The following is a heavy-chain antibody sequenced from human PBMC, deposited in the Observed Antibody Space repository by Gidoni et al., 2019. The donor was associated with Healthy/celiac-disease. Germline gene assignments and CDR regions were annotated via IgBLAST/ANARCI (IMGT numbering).Heavy chain of an antibody. Sequence: QVQLQQWGAGLLKPSETLSLTCAVYGGSFSGYYWSWIRQPPGKGLEWIGEINHSGSTNYNPSLKSRVTISVDTSKNQFSLKLSSVTAADTAVYYCARVPAANRPGYYYYYGMDVWGQGTTVTVSS. CDR2: INHSGST. D-gene: IGHD2-2*01. CDR3: ARVPAANRPGYYYYYGMDV. J-gene: IGHJ6*02. CDR1: GGSFSGYY. V-gene: IGHV4-34*01.